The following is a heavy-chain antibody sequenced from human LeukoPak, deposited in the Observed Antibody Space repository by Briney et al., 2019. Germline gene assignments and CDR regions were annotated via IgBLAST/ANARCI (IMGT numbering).Heavy chain of an antibody. V-gene: IGHV3-21*04. D-gene: IGHD3-10*01. CDR3: ASYYYGSGNYFTDAFDI. J-gene: IGHJ3*02. CDR1: GFTFSSYS. Sequence: GGSLRLSCAASGFTFSSYSMNWVRQAPGKGLEWVSSISSSSGYIYYADSVKGRFTISRDNAKNSLYLQMNSLRAEDTAVYYCASYYYGSGNYFTDAFDIWGQGTMVTVSS. CDR2: ISSSSGYI.